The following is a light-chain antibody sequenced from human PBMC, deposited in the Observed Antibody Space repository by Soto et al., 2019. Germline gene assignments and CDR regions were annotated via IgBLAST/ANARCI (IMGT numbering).Light chain of an antibody. CDR2: DVS. J-gene: IGKJ5*01. CDR3: QQYNNWPFS. V-gene: IGKV3-15*01. CDR1: QGVTTS. Sequence: EIVMTQSPCTLSVSPGESATLSCRAGQGVTTSFGWYQQKSGQSPRLLISDVSIRDTGVPARFSGTGSETDFTLTISGLQSEDSAVYYCQQYNNWPFSFGQGTRLEI.